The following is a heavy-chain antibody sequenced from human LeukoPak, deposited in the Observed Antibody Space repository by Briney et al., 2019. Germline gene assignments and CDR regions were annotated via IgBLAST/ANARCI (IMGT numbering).Heavy chain of an antibody. J-gene: IGHJ4*02. Sequence: GGSLRLSCAASGFTFSSYAMSWVRQAPGKGLEWVSAISGSGGSTYYADSVKGRFTISRDNSKNTLYLQMNSLRAEDTAVYYCAKGYCGSTSCYYHYWGQGTLVTVSS. V-gene: IGHV3-23*01. CDR1: GFTFSSYA. CDR2: ISGSGGST. D-gene: IGHD2-2*01. CDR3: AKGYCGSTSCYYHY.